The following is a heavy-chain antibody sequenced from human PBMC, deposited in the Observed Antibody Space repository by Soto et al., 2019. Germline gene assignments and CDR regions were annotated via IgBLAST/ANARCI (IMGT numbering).Heavy chain of an antibody. CDR3: ARGSSGTWDDAFDM. D-gene: IGHD6-19*01. CDR1: GGSINGGDYY. J-gene: IGHJ3*02. CDR2: IYYSGRT. Sequence: QVQLQESGPGLVKPSQTLSPTCTVSGGSINGGDYYWSWISQPPGKGPEWIGYIYYSGRTYYNPSLKSRVLISADMSKDQFSLKLSSVTAADTAVYYCARGSSGTWDDAFDMWGQGTMVTVSS. V-gene: IGHV4-30-4*01.